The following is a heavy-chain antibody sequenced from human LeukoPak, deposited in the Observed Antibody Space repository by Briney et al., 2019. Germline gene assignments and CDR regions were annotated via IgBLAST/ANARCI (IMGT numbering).Heavy chain of an antibody. D-gene: IGHD3-3*01. CDR2: IKQDGSEK. Sequence: QPGGSLRLSCAASGFTFSSYWMSWVRQAPGKGLEWVANIKQDGSEKYYVDSVKGRFTISRDNAKNSLYLQMNSLRAEDTAVYYCAREPADFGDNWFDPWGQGTLVTVSS. CDR1: GFTFSSYW. J-gene: IGHJ5*02. V-gene: IGHV3-7*01. CDR3: AREPADFGDNWFDP.